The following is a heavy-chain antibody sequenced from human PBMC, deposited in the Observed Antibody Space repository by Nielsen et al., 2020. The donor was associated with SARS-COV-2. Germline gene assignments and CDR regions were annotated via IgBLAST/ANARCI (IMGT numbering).Heavy chain of an antibody. J-gene: IGHJ4*02. Sequence: GESLKISCVGSGFTFSSYGMTWFRQAPGKGPEWLANIKHDGSEKYYVDSVKGRFTISRDNAKSSLSLQMNSLTAEDTAVYYCARVAFWSGYDYWGQGALVTVSS. CDR2: IKHDGSEK. CDR1: GFTFSSYG. V-gene: IGHV3-7*01. CDR3: ARVAFWSGYDY. D-gene: IGHD3-3*01.